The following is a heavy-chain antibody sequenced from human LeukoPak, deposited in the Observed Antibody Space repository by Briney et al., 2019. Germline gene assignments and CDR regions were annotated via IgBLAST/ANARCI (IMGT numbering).Heavy chain of an antibody. Sequence: GGSLRLSCEVSRLTSSGYSLNWVRQAPGRGLEWVSSISGSGRHIYYADSVRGRFTIARDNAKNSLSLEMNSLRVDDTAIYFCASYNAHGWIWGQGTLVSV. CDR1: RLTSSGYS. V-gene: IGHV3-21*04. D-gene: IGHD3-10*01. J-gene: IGHJ4*02. CDR3: ASYNAHGWI. CDR2: ISGSGRHI.